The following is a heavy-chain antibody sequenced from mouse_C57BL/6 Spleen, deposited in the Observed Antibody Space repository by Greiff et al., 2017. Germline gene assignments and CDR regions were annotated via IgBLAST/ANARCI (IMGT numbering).Heavy chain of an antibody. CDR3: ASPGKDSSGYVGFAY. Sequence: QVQLKQSGTELVKPGASVKLSCKASGYTFTSYWMHWVKQRPGQGLEWIGNINPSNGGTNYNEKFKSKATLTVDKSSSTAYMQLSSLTSEDSAVYFCASPGKDSSGYVGFAYWGQGTLVTVSA. CDR2: INPSNGGT. J-gene: IGHJ3*01. D-gene: IGHD3-2*02. CDR1: GYTFTSYW. V-gene: IGHV1-53*01.